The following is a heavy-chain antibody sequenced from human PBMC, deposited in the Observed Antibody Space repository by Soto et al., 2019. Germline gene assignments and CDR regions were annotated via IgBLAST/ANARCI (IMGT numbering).Heavy chain of an antibody. CDR1: GYTFTSYY. CDR2: INPSGGST. Sequence: ASVKVSCKASGYTFTSYYMHWVRQAPGQGLEWMGIINPSGGSTSYAQKFQGRVTMTRDTSTSTVYMELSSLRSEDTAVYYCARGGIVRYFDWLPGNWFDPWGQGTLVTVSS. D-gene: IGHD3-9*01. J-gene: IGHJ5*02. CDR3: ARGGIVRYFDWLPGNWFDP. V-gene: IGHV1-46*01.